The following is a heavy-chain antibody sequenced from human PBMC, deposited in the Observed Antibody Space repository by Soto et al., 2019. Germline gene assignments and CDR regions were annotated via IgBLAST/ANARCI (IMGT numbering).Heavy chain of an antibody. V-gene: IGHV4-38-2*02. CDR1: GYSISSGYY. D-gene: IGHD3-10*01. CDR3: AREMSRGVMGGNWFDP. Sequence: SETLSLTCAVSGYSISSGYYWGWIRQPPGKGLEWIGSIYHSGSTYYHPSLKSRVTISVDTSKNQFSLKLSSVTAADTAVYYCAREMSRGVMGGNWFDPWGQGTLVTVSS. J-gene: IGHJ5*02. CDR2: IYHSGST.